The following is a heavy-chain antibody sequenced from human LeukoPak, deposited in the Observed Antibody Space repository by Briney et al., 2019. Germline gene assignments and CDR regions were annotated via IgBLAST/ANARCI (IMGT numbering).Heavy chain of an antibody. CDR3: ARDGLTYYYESTDSLFWYFDL. D-gene: IGHD3-22*01. Sequence: GGSLRLSCAASGFTFSSYWMSWVRQAPGKGLEWVANIKQDGSEKYYVDSMKGRFTIPRDNAKNSLYLQMNSLRVEDTAVHYCARDGLTYYYESTDSLFWYFDLWGRGTLVTVSS. J-gene: IGHJ2*01. CDR1: GFTFSSYW. CDR2: IKQDGSEK. V-gene: IGHV3-7*01.